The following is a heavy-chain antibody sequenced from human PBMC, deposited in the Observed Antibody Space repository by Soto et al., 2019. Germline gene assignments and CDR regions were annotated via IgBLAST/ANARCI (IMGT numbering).Heavy chain of an antibody. CDR1: GFTFSSYS. V-gene: IGHV3-21*01. J-gene: IGHJ4*02. CDR3: ARFYDSSGYYFDY. Sequence: PGGSLRLSCAASGFTFSSYSMNWVRQAPGKGLEWVSSISSSSSYIYYADSVKGRFTISRDNAKNSLYLQMNSLRAEDTAVYYCARFYDSSGYYFDYWGQGTLVTVSS. CDR2: ISSSSSYI. D-gene: IGHD3-22*01.